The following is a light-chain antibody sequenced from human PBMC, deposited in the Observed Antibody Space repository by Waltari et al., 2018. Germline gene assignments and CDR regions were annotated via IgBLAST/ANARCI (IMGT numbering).Light chain of an antibody. V-gene: IGLV3-10*01. CDR2: EDS. CDR3: YSTDSNNNYEV. J-gene: IGLJ2*01. Sequence: SYELTQPPSVSVSPGQTARITCPGAAWPTKSAYWYQQKSGQAPVLVIYEDSKRPPGIPERFSGSSSGTMAALTISGAQVEDEADYYCYSTDSNNNYEVFGGGTKLTVL. CDR1: AWPTKS.